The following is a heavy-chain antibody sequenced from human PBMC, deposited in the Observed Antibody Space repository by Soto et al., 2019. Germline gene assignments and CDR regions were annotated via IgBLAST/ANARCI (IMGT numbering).Heavy chain of an antibody. CDR1: GFTFSSYG. V-gene: IGHV3-30*03. CDR3: ASPGGYSGSYSFDY. D-gene: IGHD1-26*01. Sequence: QVQLVESGGGVVQPGRSLRLSCAASGFTFSSYGMHWVRQAPGKGLEWVAVISYDRSNKYYADSVKGRFTISRDNSKNTLYLQMNSLRAEDTAVYYCASPGGYSGSYSFDYWGQGTLVTVSS. J-gene: IGHJ4*02. CDR2: ISYDRSNK.